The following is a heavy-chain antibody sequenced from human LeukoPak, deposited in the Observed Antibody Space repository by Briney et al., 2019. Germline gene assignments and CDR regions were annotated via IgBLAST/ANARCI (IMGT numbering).Heavy chain of an antibody. CDR3: ARGAYLTYYYDSSGYDFDY. CDR1: GYIFTSYW. V-gene: IGHV5-51*01. J-gene: IGHJ4*02. Sequence: GESLKISCKGSGYIFTSYWIGWVRQMPGKGLEWMGIIYPGDSDTRYSPSFQGQVTISADKSISTAYLQWSSLKASDTAMYYCARGAYLTYYYDSSGYDFDYWGQGTLVTVSS. CDR2: IYPGDSDT. D-gene: IGHD3-22*01.